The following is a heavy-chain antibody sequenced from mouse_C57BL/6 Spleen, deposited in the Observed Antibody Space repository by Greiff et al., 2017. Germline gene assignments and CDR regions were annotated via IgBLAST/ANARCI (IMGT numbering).Heavy chain of an antibody. CDR2: IYPGDGDT. J-gene: IGHJ1*03. V-gene: IGHV1-80*01. CDR3: ARWDDYDGVDV. Sequence: VKLVESGAELVKPGASVKISCKASGYAFSSYWMNWVKQRPGKGLEWIGQIYPGDGDTNYNGKFKGKATLTADKSSSTAYMQLSSLTSEDSAVYFCARWDDYDGVDVWGTGTTVTVSS. CDR1: GYAFSSYW. D-gene: IGHD2-4*01.